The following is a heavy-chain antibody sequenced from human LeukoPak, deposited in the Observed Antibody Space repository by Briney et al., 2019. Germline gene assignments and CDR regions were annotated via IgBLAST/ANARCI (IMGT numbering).Heavy chain of an antibody. CDR1: GFTFNNHG. Sequence: GGSLRLYSAASGFTFNNHGMNWLRQAPGQGLVWGSGIISSSRSTYYADSVRGRFTISRDNTRNTLYLQMNSLRAEDTAVYYCVKDRATMIGVVRTAPRGQFDYWGQGTLVTVSS. V-gene: IGHV3-23*01. CDR2: IISSSRST. D-gene: IGHD3-22*01. J-gene: IGHJ4*02. CDR3: VKDRATMIGVVRTAPRGQFDY.